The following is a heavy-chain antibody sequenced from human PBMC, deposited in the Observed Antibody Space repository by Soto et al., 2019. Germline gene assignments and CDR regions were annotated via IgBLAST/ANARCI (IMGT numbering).Heavy chain of an antibody. V-gene: IGHV1-69*01. J-gene: IGHJ4*02. CDR2: FVPLFGTT. D-gene: IGHD6-25*01. Sequence: QLVQSGSEVKKPGSSVKVSCQASGGTFSGYVVTWVRQAPGQGLEWMGEFVPLFGTTNYAQRFSGRITITAEESTSTAYIELGPLRSDHTAVYYCATHGLSGSSPPYFDDWGQGTLVTVSS. CDR1: GGTFSGYV. CDR3: ATHGLSGSSPPYFDD.